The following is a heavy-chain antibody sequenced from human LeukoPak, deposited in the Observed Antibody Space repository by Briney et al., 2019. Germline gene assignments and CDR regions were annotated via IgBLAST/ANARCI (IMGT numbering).Heavy chain of an antibody. J-gene: IGHJ1*01. CDR2: IYYSGST. CDR1: GGSISNNVYY. V-gene: IGHV4-39*01. Sequence: KSSETLSLTCTVSGGSISNNVYYWGWIRQPPGKGLEWIGSIYYSGSTYYNPSLKSRVTISVDTSKNQFSLKLCSVTAADTAVYYCARLAQDSSGYFQHWGQGTLVTVSS. D-gene: IGHD3-22*01. CDR3: ARLAQDSSGYFQH.